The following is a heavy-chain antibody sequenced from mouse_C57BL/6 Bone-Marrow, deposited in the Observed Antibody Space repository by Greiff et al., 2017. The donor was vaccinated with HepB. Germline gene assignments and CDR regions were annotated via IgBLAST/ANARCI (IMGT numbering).Heavy chain of an antibody. CDR1: GFTFSDYY. Sequence: EVQLQQSGGGLVQPGGSLKLSCAASGFTFSDYYMYWVRQTPEKRLEWVAYISNGGGSTYYPDTVKGRFTISRDNAKNTLYLQMSRLKSEDTAMYYCARHMITTVYWYFDVWGTGTTVTVSS. CDR3: ARHMITTVYWYFDV. V-gene: IGHV5-12*01. J-gene: IGHJ1*03. D-gene: IGHD1-1*01. CDR2: ISNGGGST.